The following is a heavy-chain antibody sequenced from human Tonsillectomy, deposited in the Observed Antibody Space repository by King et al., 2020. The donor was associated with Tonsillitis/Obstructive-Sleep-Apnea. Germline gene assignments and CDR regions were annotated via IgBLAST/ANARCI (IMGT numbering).Heavy chain of an antibody. CDR2: IYWDDDK. V-gene: IGHV2-5*02. CDR3: AHSEYYNTTSCHSCFDP. Sequence: ITLQESGPTLVKPTQTLTLTCTFSGFSLSTSGVGVGWIRQPPGKALEWLALIYWDDDKRYSPSLKSRLTITKDTSKNQVVLTMTNLDPGDTGTYYCAHSEYYNTTSCHSCFDPWGQGTLVTVSS. CDR1: GFSLSTSGVG. D-gene: IGHD2-2*02. J-gene: IGHJ5*02.